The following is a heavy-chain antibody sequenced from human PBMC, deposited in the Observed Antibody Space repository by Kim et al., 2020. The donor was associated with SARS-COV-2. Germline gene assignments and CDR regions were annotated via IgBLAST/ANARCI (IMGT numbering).Heavy chain of an antibody. V-gene: IGHV1-2*02. D-gene: IGHD1-1*01. CDR2: GT. CDR3: APLNWNDVHY. J-gene: IGHJ4*02. Sequence: GTNYAQKFQGRVTMTRDTSISTAYMELSRLRSDDTAVYYCAPLNWNDVHYWGQGTLVTVSS.